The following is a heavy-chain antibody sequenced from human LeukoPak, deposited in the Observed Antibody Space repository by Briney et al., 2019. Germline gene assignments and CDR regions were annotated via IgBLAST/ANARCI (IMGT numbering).Heavy chain of an antibody. V-gene: IGHV4-34*01. D-gene: IGHD1-26*01. CDR1: GGSFSGYY. CDR3: ARGPRNLIVGAKRFDY. Sequence: SETLSLTCAVYGGSFSGYYWSWIRQPPGKGLEWIGEINHSGSTNYNPSLKSRVTISVDTSKNQFSLKLSSVTAADMAVYYCARGPRNLIVGAKRFDYWGQGTLVTVSS. J-gene: IGHJ4*02. CDR2: INHSGST.